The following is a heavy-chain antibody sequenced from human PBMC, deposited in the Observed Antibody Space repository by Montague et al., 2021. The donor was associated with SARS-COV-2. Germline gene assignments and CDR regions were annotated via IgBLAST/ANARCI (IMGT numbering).Heavy chain of an antibody. Sequence: SETLSLTCTVSGGSISSSYSCWIRHPRGTGLGWNWNIYYTASTTXNSSLTSRLTISVDTSENQFSLNVTSVTPADTAVYYCARVGWDFRVGDYYFDYWGQGTLVTVSS. V-gene: IGHV4-59*01. CDR3: ARVGWDFRVGDYYFDY. J-gene: IGHJ4*02. D-gene: IGHD1-26*01. CDR1: GGSISSSY. CDR2: IYYTAST.